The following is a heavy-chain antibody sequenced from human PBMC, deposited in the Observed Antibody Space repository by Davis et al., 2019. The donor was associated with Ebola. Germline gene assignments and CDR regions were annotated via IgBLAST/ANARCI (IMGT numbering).Heavy chain of an antibody. CDR1: GYTFTNYD. D-gene: IGHD2-15*01. CDR2: INPKSGNT. Sequence: ASVKVSCKASGYTFTNYDVDWVRQATGQGLEWMGWINPKSGNTGYAQKFQGRVTLTRDTSISTDYMELSSLTSEDTAVYYCTRGLRYSYWGQGTLVTVSS. CDR3: TRGLRYSY. J-gene: IGHJ4*02. V-gene: IGHV1-8*02.